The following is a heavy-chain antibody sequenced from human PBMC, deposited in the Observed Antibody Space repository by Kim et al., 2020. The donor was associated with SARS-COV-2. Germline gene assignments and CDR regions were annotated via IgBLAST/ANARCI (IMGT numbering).Heavy chain of an antibody. CDR1: GGSFSGYY. J-gene: IGHJ5*02. CDR3: ARTVGVGYDFWSGYYRGNNWFDP. D-gene: IGHD3-3*01. Sequence: SETLYLTCAVYGGSFSGYYWSWIRQPPGKGLEWIGEINHSGSTNYNPSLKSRVTISVDTSKNQFSLKLSSVTAADTAVYYCARTVGVGYDFWSGYYRGNNWFDPWGQGTLVTVSS. CDR2: INHSGST. V-gene: IGHV4-34*01.